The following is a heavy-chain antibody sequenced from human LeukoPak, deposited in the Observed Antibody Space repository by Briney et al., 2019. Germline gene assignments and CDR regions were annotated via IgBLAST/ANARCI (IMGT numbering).Heavy chain of an antibody. J-gene: IGHJ4*02. CDR1: GFTFSNYW. D-gene: IGHD3-9*01. CDR2: INSDGSST. Sequence: PGESLRLSCAASGFTFSNYWMHWVRQAPGKGLVWVSRINSDGSSTNYADSMKGRFTIFRDNAKNTLYLQMNSLRAEDTAVYYCARATLRYFDWTSPEFDYWGQGTLVTVSS. V-gene: IGHV3-74*01. CDR3: ARATLRYFDWTSPEFDY.